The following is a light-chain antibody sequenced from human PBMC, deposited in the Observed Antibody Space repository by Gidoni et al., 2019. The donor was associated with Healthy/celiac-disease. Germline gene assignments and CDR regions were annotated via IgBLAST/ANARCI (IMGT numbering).Light chain of an antibody. J-gene: IGKJ2*04. CDR3: QQYGSSPCS. V-gene: IGKV3-20*01. Sequence: EIVLTQSTGTLSLSPVERATLSCRASQSVSSSYLAWYQQKPGQAPRLLIYGASSRATGIPDRFSGSGSGTDFTLTISRLEPEDFAVYYCQQYGSSPCSFGQGTKLEIK. CDR2: GAS. CDR1: QSVSSSY.